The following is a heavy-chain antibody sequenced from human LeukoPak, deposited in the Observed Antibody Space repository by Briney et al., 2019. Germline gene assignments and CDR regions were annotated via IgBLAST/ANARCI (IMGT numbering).Heavy chain of an antibody. CDR2: ISSSSSYI. D-gene: IGHD4-17*01. J-gene: IGHJ5*01. CDR3: AKHRENYGDSCLDDS. Sequence: PGGSLRLSCAASGFTFSSYGMNWVRQAPGKGLEWVSLISSSSSYIYYADSVKGRFTISRDNAKNSLYLQMNSLRAEDTAVYHCAKHRENYGDSCLDDSWGQGTLVTVSS. V-gene: IGHV3-21*04. CDR1: GFTFSSYG.